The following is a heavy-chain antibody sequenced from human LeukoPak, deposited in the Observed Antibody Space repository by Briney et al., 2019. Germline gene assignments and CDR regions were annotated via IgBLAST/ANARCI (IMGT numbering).Heavy chain of an antibody. V-gene: IGHV3-48*03. J-gene: IGHJ3*02. D-gene: IGHD1-26*01. CDR2: ISSSATNI. CDR1: GFSFSSYE. Sequence: GGSLRLSCAASGFSFSSYEMNWVRLAPGEGLEWVSHISSSATNIYYADSVKGRFTISRDNAKNSLYLQTNSLRAEDTAVYYCAKEGSYDALDIWGQGTMVTVSS. CDR3: AKEGSYDALDI.